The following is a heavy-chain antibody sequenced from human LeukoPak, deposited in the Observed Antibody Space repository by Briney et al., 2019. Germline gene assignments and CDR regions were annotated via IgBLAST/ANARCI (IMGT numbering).Heavy chain of an antibody. Sequence: SETLSLTCAVSGGSISRSGYSWSWIRQPPGKGLDWISYIYYTGSTYYNPSLKSRVTISLDTSKNQFSLKLTSVTAADTAVYYCARGGDSSGYEGRFDPWGQGTLVTVSS. D-gene: IGHD3-22*01. J-gene: IGHJ5*02. CDR2: IYYTGST. CDR3: ARGGDSSGYEGRFDP. CDR1: GGSISRSGYS. V-gene: IGHV4-30-4*07.